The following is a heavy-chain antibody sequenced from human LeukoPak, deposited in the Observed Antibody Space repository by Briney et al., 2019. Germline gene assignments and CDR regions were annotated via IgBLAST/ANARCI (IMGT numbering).Heavy chain of an antibody. CDR2: IKQDGSEK. J-gene: IGHJ1*01. CDR3: AREGFPPGVLH. CDR1: GFTFSSYW. Sequence: PGGSLRLSCAASGFTFSSYWMSWVRQAPGKGLEWVANIKQDGSEKYYVDSMKGRFTISRDNAKNSLYLQMNSLRVEDTAVYYCAREGFPPGVLHWGQGTLVTVSS. D-gene: IGHD2-2*01. V-gene: IGHV3-7*01.